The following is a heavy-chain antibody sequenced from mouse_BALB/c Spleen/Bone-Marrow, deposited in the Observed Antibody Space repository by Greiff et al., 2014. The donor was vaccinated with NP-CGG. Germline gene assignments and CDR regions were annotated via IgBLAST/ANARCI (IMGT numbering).Heavy chain of an antibody. Sequence: VQLQQSGAELVKPGASVKLSCTASGFNIKDTYMHWVKQRPEQGLEWIGRIDPANGNTKYDPKFQGKATITADTSSNTAYLQLRSLTSEDTAVYFCARAYYGNYPYAMDYWGQGTSVTVSS. CDR3: ARAYYGNYPYAMDY. D-gene: IGHD2-10*01. V-gene: IGHV14-3*02. CDR2: IDPANGNT. J-gene: IGHJ4*01. CDR1: GFNIKDTY.